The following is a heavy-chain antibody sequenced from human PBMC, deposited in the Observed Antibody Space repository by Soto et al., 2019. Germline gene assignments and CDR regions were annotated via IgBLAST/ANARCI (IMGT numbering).Heavy chain of an antibody. J-gene: IGHJ4*02. CDR3: TKGGIPRRYNIPKVHFDY. CDR1: GFIFSNYA. D-gene: IGHD1-1*01. V-gene: IGHV3-23*01. CDR2: ISGSGATT. Sequence: PGGSLRLSCAASGFIFSNYAMSWVRQAPGRGLEWVSAISGSGATTYYPDSVKGRFTISRDNSKNTLYLQMNNLRADDTAVYYCTKGGIPRRYNIPKVHFDYWGQGSLVTVSS.